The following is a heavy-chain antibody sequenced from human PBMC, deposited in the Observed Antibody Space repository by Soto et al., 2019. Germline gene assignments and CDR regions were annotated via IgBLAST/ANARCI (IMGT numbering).Heavy chain of an antibody. CDR3: ARVCGGDCHYGMDV. D-gene: IGHD2-21*02. Sequence: QVQLQESGPGLVKPSQTLSLTCTVSGGSIISGGYYWTWIRQHPGKGLEWIGYIYYSGSTYYNPSLKSRVTISVDTSKNQFSLKLSSVTAADTAVYYCARVCGGDCHYGMDVWGQGTTVTVSS. CDR1: GGSIISGGYY. V-gene: IGHV4-31*03. J-gene: IGHJ6*02. CDR2: IYYSGST.